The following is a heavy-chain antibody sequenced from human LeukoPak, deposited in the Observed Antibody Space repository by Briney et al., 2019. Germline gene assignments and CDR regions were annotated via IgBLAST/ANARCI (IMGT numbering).Heavy chain of an antibody. CDR1: GDSVSGNSAA. J-gene: IGHJ3*02. D-gene: IGHD3-3*02. V-gene: IGHV6-1*01. CDR2: TYYRSKWYN. Sequence: QTLSLTCAISGDSVSGNSAAWNWIRQSPSRGLEWLGRTYYRSKWYNDYAFSVKSRITINPDTTKNQFSLHLNSVNLEDTAVYYCVRDNEGISFSVAFDIWGQGTMVTVSS. CDR3: VRDNEGISFSVAFDI.